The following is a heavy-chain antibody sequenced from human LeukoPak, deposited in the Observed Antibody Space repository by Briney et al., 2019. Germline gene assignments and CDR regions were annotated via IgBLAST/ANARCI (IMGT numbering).Heavy chain of an antibody. D-gene: IGHD2-15*01. CDR2: ISYDGITK. CDR1: GFTFSSYA. V-gene: IGHV3-30*03. Sequence: GGSLRLTCAASGFTFSSYAMSWVRQAPGKGLEWVAVISYDGITKQYIDSVKGRFTISRDNSKNTVYLEMNNLRAEDTAVYYCVYCSGGNCYYTVRGWTYWGQGTLVTVSS. J-gene: IGHJ4*02. CDR3: VYCSGGNCYYTVRGWTY.